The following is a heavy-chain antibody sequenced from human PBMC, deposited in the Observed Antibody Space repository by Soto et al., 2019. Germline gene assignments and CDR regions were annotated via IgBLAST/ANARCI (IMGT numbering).Heavy chain of an antibody. Sequence: QVQLVQSGAEVKKPVSSVKVSCKASGGTFSSYAISWVRQAPGQGLEWMGGIIPIFGTANYAQKFQGRVTITADESTSTAYMELSSLRSEDTAVYYCARDFLLITGTPFDPWGQGTLVTVSS. CDR2: IIPIFGTA. D-gene: IGHD1-20*01. CDR3: ARDFLLITGTPFDP. J-gene: IGHJ5*02. V-gene: IGHV1-69*01. CDR1: GGTFSSYA.